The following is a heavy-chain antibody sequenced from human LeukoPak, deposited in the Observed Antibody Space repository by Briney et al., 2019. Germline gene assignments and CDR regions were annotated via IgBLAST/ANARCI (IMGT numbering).Heavy chain of an antibody. D-gene: IGHD3-3*01. CDR2: INHSGST. J-gene: IGHJ3*02. V-gene: IGHV4-39*01. CDR3: ARQNPFLGEYDFWSGYSTGDAFDI. Sequence: SETLSLTCTVSGGSISSSDNYWGWIRQPPGKGLEWIGEINHSGSTNYNPSLKSRVTISVDTSKNQFSLKLSSVTAADTAVYYCARQNPFLGEYDFWSGYSTGDAFDIWGQGTMVTVSS. CDR1: GGSISSSDNY.